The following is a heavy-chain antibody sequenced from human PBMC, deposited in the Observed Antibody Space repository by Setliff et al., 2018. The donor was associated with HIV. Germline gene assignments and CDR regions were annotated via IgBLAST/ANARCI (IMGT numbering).Heavy chain of an antibody. J-gene: IGHJ4*02. CDR1: GGSTFY. CDR2: IDTSGST. CDR3: ATSSSWSTFDY. D-gene: IGHD6-19*01. Sequence: SETLSLTCTVFGGSTFYWSWIRQPAGKGLEWIGHIDTSGSTNYNPSLKSRVTISVDTSKSQFSLNMNSVTAADTAVYYCATSSSWSTFDYWGQGTLVTVSS. V-gene: IGHV4-4*07.